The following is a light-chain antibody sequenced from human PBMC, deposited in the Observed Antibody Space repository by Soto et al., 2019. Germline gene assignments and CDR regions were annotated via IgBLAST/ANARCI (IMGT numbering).Light chain of an antibody. V-gene: IGLV2-23*02. CDR1: SSDVGSYNL. CDR3: RSYAGSSTYVV. J-gene: IGLJ2*01. CDR2: EVS. Sequence: QSVLTQPASVSGSPGQSITISCTGTSSDVGSYNLVSWYQQHPGKAPKLMIYEVSKRPSGVSNRFSGSKSGNTASLTISGLQAEDEADYYCRSYAGSSTYVVFGGGTKVTVL.